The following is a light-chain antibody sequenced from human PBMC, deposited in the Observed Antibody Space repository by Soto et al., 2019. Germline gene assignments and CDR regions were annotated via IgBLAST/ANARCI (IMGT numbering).Light chain of an antibody. CDR2: DVS. Sequence: QSVLTQPASVSGSPGQSITISCTGTSSDFGGYNYVSWYQQHPGKAPKLMIYDVSNRPSGVSNRFSGSKSGNTASLTISGLQAEDEADYYCSSYISSSTLVVFGGGTKVTVL. CDR1: SSDFGGYNY. CDR3: SSYISSSTLVV. J-gene: IGLJ2*01. V-gene: IGLV2-14*01.